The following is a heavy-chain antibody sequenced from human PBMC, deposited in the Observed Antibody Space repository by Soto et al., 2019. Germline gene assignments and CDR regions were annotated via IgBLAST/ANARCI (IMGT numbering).Heavy chain of an antibody. J-gene: IGHJ3*02. V-gene: IGHV4-59*01. CDR3: ARREGQLAAFDI. CDR2: IYYNGST. Sequence: SETLSLTCTVSGDSIGTYNWGWIRQPPGKGLEWIGYIYYNGSTKYNPSLTSRVTISVDTSKNQFSLKLSSVTAADTAVYYCARREGQLAAFDIWGQGTLVTVSS. CDR1: GDSIGTYN. D-gene: IGHD6-13*01.